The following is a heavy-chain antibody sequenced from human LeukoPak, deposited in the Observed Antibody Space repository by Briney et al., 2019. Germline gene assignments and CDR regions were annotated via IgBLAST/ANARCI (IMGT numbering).Heavy chain of an antibody. CDR1: GYTFTSYG. Sequence: GASVKVSCKASGYTFTSYGISWVRQAPGQGLEWMGWINPNSGGTNYAQKFQGRVTMTRDTSISTAYMELSRLRSDDTAVYYCARAHYDFWSGYYTEYFDYWGQGTLVTVSS. CDR3: ARAHYDFWSGYYTEYFDY. D-gene: IGHD3-3*01. V-gene: IGHV1-2*02. J-gene: IGHJ4*02. CDR2: INPNSGGT.